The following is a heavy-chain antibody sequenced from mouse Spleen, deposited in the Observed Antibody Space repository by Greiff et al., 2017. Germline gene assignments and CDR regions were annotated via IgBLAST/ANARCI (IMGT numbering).Heavy chain of an antibody. V-gene: IGHV7-1*01. CDR3: ARDPHYYGYYFDY. D-gene: IGHD1-2*01. CDR2: SRNKANDYTT. J-gene: IGHJ2*01. Sequence: EVKVVESGGGLVQSGRSLRLSCATSGFTFSDFYMEWVRQAPGKGLEWIAASRNKANDYTTEYSASVKGRFIVSRDTSQSILYLQMNALRAEDTAIYYCARDPHYYGYYFDYWGQGTTLTVSS. CDR1: GFTFSDFY.